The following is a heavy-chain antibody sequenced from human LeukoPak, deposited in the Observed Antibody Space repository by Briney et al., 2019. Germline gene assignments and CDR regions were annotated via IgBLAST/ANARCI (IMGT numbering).Heavy chain of an antibody. D-gene: IGHD2-8*01. Sequence: GGSLRLSCAASGFTFSSYEMNWVRQAPGHVLDWVSYISSSGSTIYYADSVKGRFTISRDNAKNSLYLQMNSLRAEDTAVYYCARDCTNGVCVKQFDYWGQGTLVTVSS. CDR2: ISSSGSTI. J-gene: IGHJ4*02. CDR3: ARDCTNGVCVKQFDY. V-gene: IGHV3-48*03. CDR1: GFTFSSYE.